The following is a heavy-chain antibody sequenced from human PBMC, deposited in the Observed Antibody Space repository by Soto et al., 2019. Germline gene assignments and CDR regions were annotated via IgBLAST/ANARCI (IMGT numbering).Heavy chain of an antibody. CDR1: GFTFSSYS. CDR2: ISGSSSTI. CDR3: TRGAYYFDY. Sequence: GGSLRLSCAASGFTFSSYSMNWVRQAPGKGLEWVSYISGSSSTIYYADSVKGRFTISRDNAKNSLYLQMNSLRAEDTAVYYCTRGAYYFDYWGQGTLVTVSS. V-gene: IGHV3-48*01. J-gene: IGHJ4*02.